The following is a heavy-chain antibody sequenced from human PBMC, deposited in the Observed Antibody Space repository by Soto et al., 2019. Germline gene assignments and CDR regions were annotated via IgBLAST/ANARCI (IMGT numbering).Heavy chain of an antibody. Sequence: GGSLILSCAASGFTFSSYAMSWVRQAPGKGLEWVSAISGSGGSTYYADSVKGRFTISRDNSKNTLYLQMNSLRAEDTAVYYCAKRGRIAAAGTGFDYWGQGTLVTVSS. D-gene: IGHD6-13*01. CDR1: GFTFSSYA. V-gene: IGHV3-23*01. J-gene: IGHJ4*02. CDR3: AKRGRIAAAGTGFDY. CDR2: ISGSGGST.